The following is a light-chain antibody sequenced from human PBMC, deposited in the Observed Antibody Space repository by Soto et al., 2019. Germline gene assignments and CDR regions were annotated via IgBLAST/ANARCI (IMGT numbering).Light chain of an antibody. CDR1: SSDVGSYNL. J-gene: IGLJ1*01. CDR3: CSDAGSSPYV. V-gene: IGLV2-23*02. Sequence: QSVLTQPASVSGSPGQSITISCTGTSSDVGSYNLVSWYHQHPGKAPKLMIYEVSKRPSGVSNRFSGSKSGTTASLTISGLQAEDEAGYYCCSDAGSSPYVFGTGTKVTGL. CDR2: EVS.